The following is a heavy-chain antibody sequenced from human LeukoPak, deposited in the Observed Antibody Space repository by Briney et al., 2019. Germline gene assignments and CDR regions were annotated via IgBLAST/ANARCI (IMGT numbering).Heavy chain of an antibody. CDR3: AKVPVFSLTISEVVTDDAFDI. J-gene: IGHJ3*02. CDR2: ISGSGGAT. D-gene: IGHD3-3*01. CDR1: GFTFSSYA. V-gene: IGHV3-23*01. Sequence: PGGSLRLSCAASGFTFSSYAMGWVRQAPGKGLEWVSAISGSGGATYYADSVKGRFTISRDNSKNTLYLQMNSLRAEDTAVYYCAKVPVFSLTISEVVTDDAFDIWGQGTIVTVSS.